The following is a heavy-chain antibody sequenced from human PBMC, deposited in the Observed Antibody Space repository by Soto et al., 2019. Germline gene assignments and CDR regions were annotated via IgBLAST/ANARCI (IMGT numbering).Heavy chain of an antibody. CDR1: GYTFTSYG. V-gene: IGHV1-18*01. J-gene: IGHJ4*02. CDR2: ISAYNGNT. D-gene: IGHD5-18*01. Sequence: QVQLVQSGAEVKKPGASVKVSCKASGYTFTSYGISWVRQAPGQGLEWMGWISAYNGNTNYAKKLQGRVTMTKDTSRSTDNMEQKRLRSNHPAVYYCARERERAMDDYRGQGTLVTVYS. CDR3: ARERERAMDDY.